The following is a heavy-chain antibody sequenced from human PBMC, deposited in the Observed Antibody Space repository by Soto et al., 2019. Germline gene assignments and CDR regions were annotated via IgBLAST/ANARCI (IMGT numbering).Heavy chain of an antibody. D-gene: IGHD6-6*01. J-gene: IGHJ4*02. CDR3: ARLSGSIAARPGRSTLYYFDY. Sequence: GGSLRLSCAASGFTFSSYSMNWVRQAPGKGLEWVSYISSSSSTIYYADSVKGRFTISRDNAKNSLYLQMNSLRAEDTAVYYCARLSGSIAARPGRSTLYYFDYWGQGTLVTVSS. CDR1: GFTFSSYS. V-gene: IGHV3-48*01. CDR2: ISSSSSTI.